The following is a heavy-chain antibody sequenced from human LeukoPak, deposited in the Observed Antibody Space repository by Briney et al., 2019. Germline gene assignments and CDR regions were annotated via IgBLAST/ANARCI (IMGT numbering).Heavy chain of an antibody. CDR1: GFTFSSYW. J-gene: IGHJ5*02. CDR3: AKGLGRWLQKGNWFDP. CDR2: IKGDGSST. D-gene: IGHD5-24*01. V-gene: IGHV3-74*01. Sequence: PGGSLRLSCAASGFTFSSYWMHWVRHTPGKGLVWVSRIKGDGSSTSYADSVKGRFTISRDNSKNTLYLQMNSLRAEDTAVYYCAKGLGRWLQKGNWFDPWGQGTLVTVSS.